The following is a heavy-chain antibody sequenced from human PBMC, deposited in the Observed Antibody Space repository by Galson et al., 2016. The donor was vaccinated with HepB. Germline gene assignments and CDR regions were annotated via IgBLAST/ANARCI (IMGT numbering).Heavy chain of an antibody. CDR1: GFTFSTYW. CDR2: IYTGGAT. V-gene: IGHV3-53*04. CDR3: ARGLVGSTTAFES. Sequence: SLRLSCAASGFTFSTYWMHWVRQAPGKGLEWVSVIYTGGATYYADSVKGRFTISRHNSKNTLFLQMNSLRDEDTAVYPCARGLVGSTTAFESWGQGTLVAVSS. D-gene: IGHD1-26*01. J-gene: IGHJ4*02.